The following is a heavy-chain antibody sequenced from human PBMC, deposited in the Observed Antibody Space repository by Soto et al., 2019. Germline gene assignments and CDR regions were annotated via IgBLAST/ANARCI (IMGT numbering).Heavy chain of an antibody. CDR1: GCPFSSFH. D-gene: IGHD3-22*01. CDR2: ITSSSDTI. Sequence: GGSLRLSCAASGCPFSSFHMNWVRQAPGRGLEWVAYITSSSDTIYYSDSVKGRFTISRDNGKNSLFLQMNSLRDEDTAVYYCARVVVVIPPGYYYAMDVWGQGTTVTVSS. J-gene: IGHJ6*02. V-gene: IGHV3-48*02. CDR3: ARVVVVIPPGYYYAMDV.